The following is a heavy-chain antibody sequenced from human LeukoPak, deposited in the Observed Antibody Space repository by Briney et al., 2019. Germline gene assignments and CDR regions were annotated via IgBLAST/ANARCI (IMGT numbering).Heavy chain of an antibody. CDR3: ARGFKSASYYYYGMDV. Sequence: SETLSLTCAVSGGSISSSNWWSWVRQPPGKGLEWIGEIYHSGSTNYNPSLKSRVTISVDKSKNQFSLKLSSVTAADTAVYYCARGFKSASYYYYGMDVWGQGTTVTVSS. J-gene: IGHJ6*02. V-gene: IGHV4-4*02. CDR2: IYHSGST. CDR1: GGSISSSNW.